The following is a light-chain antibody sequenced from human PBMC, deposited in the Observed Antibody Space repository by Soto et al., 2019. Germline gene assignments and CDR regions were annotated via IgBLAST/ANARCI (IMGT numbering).Light chain of an antibody. J-gene: IGKJ1*01. CDR3: MQALQTPLAT. CDR2: LGS. V-gene: IGKV2-28*01. Sequence: DIVMTQSPLSLPVTPGEPASISCRSSQSLLHSNGYNYLDWYLQKPGQSPQLLIYLGSNRASGVPDRFSGSGSGTDFTLKISRVEAEDVGVYYCMQALQTPLATFGQGTKVDIK. CDR1: QSLLHSNGYNY.